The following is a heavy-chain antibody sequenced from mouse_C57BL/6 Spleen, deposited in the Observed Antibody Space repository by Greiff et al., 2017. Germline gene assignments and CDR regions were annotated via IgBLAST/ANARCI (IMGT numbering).Heavy chain of an antibody. Sequence: EVQLQQSGPELVKPGASVKMSCKASGYTFTDYNMHWVKQSHGKSLEWIGYINPNNGGTSYNQKFKGKATLTVNKSSSTAYMELRSLTSEDSAVYYCASYDYDEGGFDYWGQGTTLTVSS. CDR2: INPNNGGT. CDR3: ASYDYDEGGFDY. V-gene: IGHV1-22*01. J-gene: IGHJ2*01. D-gene: IGHD2-4*01. CDR1: GYTFTDYN.